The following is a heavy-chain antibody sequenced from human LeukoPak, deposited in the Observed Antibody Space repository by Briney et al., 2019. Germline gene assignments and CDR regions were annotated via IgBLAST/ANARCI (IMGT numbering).Heavy chain of an antibody. V-gene: IGHV4-34*01. J-gene: IGHJ6*04. Sequence: PSETLSLTCAVSGGSFSTYYWSWVRQPPGSGLEWIGEINHSGSTNYNPSLKSRVTVSIDTSKNQFSLKSSSLTAADTAIYFCARHGLGRGVYISRQYNYYMDVWGTGTTVTVSS. CDR3: ARHGLGRGVYISRQYNYYMDV. CDR1: GGSFSTYY. CDR2: INHSGST. D-gene: IGHD3-10*01.